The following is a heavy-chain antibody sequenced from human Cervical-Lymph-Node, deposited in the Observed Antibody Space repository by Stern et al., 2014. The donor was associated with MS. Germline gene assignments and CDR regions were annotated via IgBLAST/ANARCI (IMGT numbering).Heavy chain of an antibody. D-gene: IGHD6-19*01. CDR1: GFTFSNYG. CDR3: ARGRDASSGPSSYMDF. Sequence: VQLVESGGDVDKPGRSLRLSCVTSGFTFSNYGMEWVRQAPGKGLEWVAVIWSDGTNKYYADSGKDRYINSRDNSNNTLSLRMSSLRGEDTAVYYCARGRDASSGPSSYMDFWGQGTLVTVSS. V-gene: IGHV3-33*01. J-gene: IGHJ4*02. CDR2: IWSDGTNK.